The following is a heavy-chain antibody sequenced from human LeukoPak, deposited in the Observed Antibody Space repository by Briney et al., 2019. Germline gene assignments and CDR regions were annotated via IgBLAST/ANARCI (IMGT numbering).Heavy chain of an antibody. V-gene: IGHV3-30*03. J-gene: IGHJ4*02. CDR1: GLIFSTAG. Sequence: PGGSLRLSCTASGLIFSTAGMHWVRQAPGKGLEWVAFISYDGSDEQYADSVKGRFTVSRDNAKNTLYLQMNSLTMEDTAFYYCAGEPSYFTSGTSFDYWGQGTLVTVSS. D-gene: IGHD3-10*01. CDR2: ISYDGSDE. CDR3: AGEPSYFTSGTSFDY.